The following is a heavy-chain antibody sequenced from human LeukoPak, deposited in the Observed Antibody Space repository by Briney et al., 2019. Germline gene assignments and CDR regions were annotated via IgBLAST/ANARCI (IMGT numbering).Heavy chain of an antibody. V-gene: IGHV4-59*01. Sequence: SETLSLTCTVSGGSISSYYWSWIRQPPAKGLEWIGYIYYRGSTNYNPSLKSRVTISVDTSKNQFSLKLSSVTAADTAVYYCARGTYYYDSSGYYYLRGFDYWGQGTLVTVSS. D-gene: IGHD3-22*01. CDR2: IYYRGST. J-gene: IGHJ4*02. CDR1: GGSISSYY. CDR3: ARGTYYYDSSGYYYLRGFDY.